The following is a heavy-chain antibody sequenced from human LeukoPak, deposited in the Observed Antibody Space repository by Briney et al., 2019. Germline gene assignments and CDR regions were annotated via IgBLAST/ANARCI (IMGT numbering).Heavy chain of an antibody. CDR1: GFAVSSNY. D-gene: IGHD3-3*01. J-gene: IGHJ4*02. Sequence: GGSLRLSCAASGFAVSSNYMSWVRQAPGKGLEWVSFIYSAGSTYYADSVKGRFTISRDYSKNTLYLQMNSLRAEDTAVYFCAKDRGAIFGDYWGQGTLVTVSS. CDR3: AKDRGAIFGDY. V-gene: IGHV3-53*05. CDR2: IYSAGST.